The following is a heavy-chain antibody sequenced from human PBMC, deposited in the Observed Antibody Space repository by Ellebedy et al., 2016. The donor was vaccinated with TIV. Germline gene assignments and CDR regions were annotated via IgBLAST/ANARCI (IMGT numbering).Heavy chain of an antibody. V-gene: IGHV4-34*01. Sequence: SETLSLTXAVYGGSFSGYYWSWIRQPPGKGLEWIGEINHSGSTNYNPSLKSRVTISVDTSKNQFSLKLSSVTAADTAVYYCAMSAAPWYYGMDVWGQGTTVTVSS. CDR2: INHSGST. CDR1: GGSFSGYY. CDR3: AMSAAPWYYGMDV. J-gene: IGHJ6*02. D-gene: IGHD6-13*01.